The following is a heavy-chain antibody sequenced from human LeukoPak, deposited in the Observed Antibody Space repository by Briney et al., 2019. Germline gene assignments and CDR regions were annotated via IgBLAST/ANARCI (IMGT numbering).Heavy chain of an antibody. D-gene: IGHD3-10*01. J-gene: IGHJ4*02. CDR2: ISGSGGST. V-gene: IGHV3-23*01. Sequence: GGSLRLSCAASGFTFSSYAMSWVRQAPGKGLEWVSAISGSGGSTYYADSVKGRFTISRDNSKNTLYLQMNSLRAEDTAVYYCAKGSFTSWFRELMSPDYWGQGTLVTVSP. CDR1: GFTFSSYA. CDR3: AKGSFTSWFRELMSPDY.